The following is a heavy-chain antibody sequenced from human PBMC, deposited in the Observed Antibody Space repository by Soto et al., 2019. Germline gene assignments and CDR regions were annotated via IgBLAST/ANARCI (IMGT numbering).Heavy chain of an antibody. Sequence: GGSLRLSCAASGFTFSSYGMHWVRQAPGKGLEWVAVISYDGSNKYYADSVKGRFTISRDNSKNTLYLQMNSLRAEDTAVYYCAKETPGIAVAGSSAHYGMDVWGQGTTVTVSS. J-gene: IGHJ6*02. D-gene: IGHD6-19*01. CDR2: ISYDGSNK. CDR1: GFTFSSYG. CDR3: AKETPGIAVAGSSAHYGMDV. V-gene: IGHV3-30*18.